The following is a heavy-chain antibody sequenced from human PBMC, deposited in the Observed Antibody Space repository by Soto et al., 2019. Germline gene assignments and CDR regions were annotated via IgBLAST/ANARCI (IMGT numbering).Heavy chain of an antibody. D-gene: IGHD2-2*01. CDR1: GFTFDDYA. CDR2: ISWNSGSI. Sequence: EVQLVESGGGLVQPGRSLRLSCAASGFTFDDYAMHWVRQAPGKGLEWVSGISWNSGSIGYADSVKGRFTISRDNAKNSLYLQMNSLRAEDTALYYCAKATRYCSSTICYADFDYWGQGTLVTVSS. CDR3: AKATRYCSSTICYADFDY. J-gene: IGHJ4*02. V-gene: IGHV3-9*01.